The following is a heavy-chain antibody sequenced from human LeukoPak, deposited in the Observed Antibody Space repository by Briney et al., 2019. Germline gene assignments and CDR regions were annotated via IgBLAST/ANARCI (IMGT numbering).Heavy chain of an antibody. CDR2: INPNSGGT. J-gene: IGHJ6*02. Sequence: ASVTVSCKASGYTFTGYYMHWVRQAPGQGLEWMGWINPNSGGTNYAQKFQGRVTMTRDTSISTAYMELSRLRSDDTAVYYCAREPVLRYFDWFPYYGMDVWGQGTTVTVSS. V-gene: IGHV1-2*02. CDR1: GYTFTGYY. CDR3: AREPVLRYFDWFPYYGMDV. D-gene: IGHD3-9*01.